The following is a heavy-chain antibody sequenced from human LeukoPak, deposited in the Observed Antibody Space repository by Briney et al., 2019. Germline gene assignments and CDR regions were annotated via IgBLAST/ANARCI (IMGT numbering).Heavy chain of an antibody. CDR2: IYTSGST. J-gene: IGHJ6*03. Sequence: PSETLSLTCTVAGGSISSNYWTWIRQSPGKGLEWIGYIYTSGSTTYNPSLKSRVTISRDTSNNQFSLKLSSVTAADTAVYYCARIYDSGTSFGYMDVWGKGTTVTVSS. CDR1: GGSISSNY. V-gene: IGHV4-4*09. D-gene: IGHD3-10*01. CDR3: ARIYDSGTSFGYMDV.